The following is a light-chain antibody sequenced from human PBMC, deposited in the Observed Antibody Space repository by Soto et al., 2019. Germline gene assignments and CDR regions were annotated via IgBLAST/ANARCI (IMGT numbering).Light chain of an antibody. CDR2: GIS. CDR1: QTVSRSY. Sequence: EIVLTQSPGTLSLSPGERATLSCRASQTVSRSYLAWYQQKPGQAPRLLISGISTRATGIPDRFSGGGSGTDFTLTISRLEPEDFAVYYCQQPGSFGGGTKV. V-gene: IGKV3-20*01. J-gene: IGKJ4*01. CDR3: QQPGS.